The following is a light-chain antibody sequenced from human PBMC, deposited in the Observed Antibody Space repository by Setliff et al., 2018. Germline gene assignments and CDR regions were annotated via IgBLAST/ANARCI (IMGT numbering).Light chain of an antibody. CDR3: SSYTSSSTQV. V-gene: IGLV2-14*02. CDR2: EVS. J-gene: IGLJ1*01. CDR1: SSDVGSYNL. Sequence: QSVLTQPASVSGSPGQSITISCTGTSSDVGSYNLVSWYQQHPGKAPKLMIYEVSKRPSGVSNRFSGSKPANTASLTISGLQAEDEADYYCSSYTSSSTQVFGTGTKVTVL.